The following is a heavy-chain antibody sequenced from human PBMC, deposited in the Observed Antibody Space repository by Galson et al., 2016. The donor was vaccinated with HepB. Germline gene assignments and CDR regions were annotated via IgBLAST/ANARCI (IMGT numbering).Heavy chain of an antibody. D-gene: IGHD1-26*01. Sequence: SLRLSCAVSGFIFNDYAMHWVRQAPGKGLEWVSGITWDSRAVDYADSVKGRFTISRDNAKNSMYLQMNSLRTEDTALYYCAKDMISSGAYYAFDSWGQGTQVTVPS. V-gene: IGHV3-9*01. J-gene: IGHJ4*02. CDR1: GFIFNDYA. CDR2: ITWDSRAV. CDR3: AKDMISSGAYYAFDS.